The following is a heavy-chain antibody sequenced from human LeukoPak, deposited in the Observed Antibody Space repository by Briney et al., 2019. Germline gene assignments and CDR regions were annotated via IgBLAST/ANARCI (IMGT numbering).Heavy chain of an antibody. V-gene: IGHV1-18*01. CDR1: GYTFTSYD. Sequence: ASVKVSCKASGYTFTSYDINWVRQATGQGLEWMGWISAYNGNTNYAQKLQGRVTMTTDTSTSTAYMELRSLRSDDTAVYYCARDITMVRGVIIKDYYYYMDVWGKGTTVTVSS. J-gene: IGHJ6*03. CDR3: ARDITMVRGVIIKDYYYYMDV. D-gene: IGHD3-10*01. CDR2: ISAYNGNT.